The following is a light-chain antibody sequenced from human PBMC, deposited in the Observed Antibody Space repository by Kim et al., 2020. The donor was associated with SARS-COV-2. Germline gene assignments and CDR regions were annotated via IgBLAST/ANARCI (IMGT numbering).Light chain of an antibody. V-gene: IGKV1D-12*01. CDR3: QQTDSFPLT. CDR1: QDIRRW. J-gene: IGKJ4*01. CDR2: GAS. Sequence: DIQMTQSPSSLSASVGDRITIACRASQDIRRWLAWYQQKPGKAPKFLIYGASTLQSGVPSRFSGSGSGTDFTLTINSLQPDDFATYYCQQTDSFPLTFGGGTKLEI.